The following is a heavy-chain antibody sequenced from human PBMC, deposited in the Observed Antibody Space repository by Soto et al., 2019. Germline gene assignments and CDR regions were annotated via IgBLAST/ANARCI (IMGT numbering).Heavy chain of an antibody. D-gene: IGHD5-12*01. V-gene: IGHV3-23*01. Sequence: EVQLLESGGGLIQTGGSLRLSCAASGFTFSTYAMSWVRQAPGKGLEWVAAVSNSAANTYFADSVRGRFTISRDNSKNTLYLQMNGLRAEDTAIYYCAKVGGYHYWYIDVWGRGTLVTVSS. CDR3: AKVGGYHYWYIDV. J-gene: IGHJ2*01. CDR1: GFTFSTYA. CDR2: VSNSAANT.